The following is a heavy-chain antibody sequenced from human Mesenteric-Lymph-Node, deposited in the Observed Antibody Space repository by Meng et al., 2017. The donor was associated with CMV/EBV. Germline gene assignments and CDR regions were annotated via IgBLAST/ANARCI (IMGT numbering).Heavy chain of an antibody. CDR1: GYTFTDSF. CDR3: ATERGRELYYDSSGYLAV. Sequence: ASVKVSCKASGYTFTDSFIHWVRQAPGQGLEWMGWINPKSGGIYYAQNFQGRVTVTRDTSISTAYMELNRLTSDDTAVYYCATERGRELYYDSSGYLAVWGQGTLVTVSS. V-gene: IGHV1-2*02. J-gene: IGHJ4*02. D-gene: IGHD3-22*01. CDR2: INPKSGGI.